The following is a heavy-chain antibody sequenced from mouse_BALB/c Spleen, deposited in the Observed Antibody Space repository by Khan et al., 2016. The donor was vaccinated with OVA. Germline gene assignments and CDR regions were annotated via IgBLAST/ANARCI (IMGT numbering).Heavy chain of an antibody. CDR3: AIRAYYYDSEGFAY. D-gene: IGHD1-1*01. J-gene: IGHJ3*01. CDR1: GFTFSTYG. CDR2: ISSGGSYT. V-gene: IGHV5-6*01. Sequence: EVELVESGGDLVKPEGSLKLSCAASGFTFSTYGMSWVRQTPDKRLEWVATISSGGSYTYYPDSVQGRFTISRDNAKHTLYLQMSSLKSKDTTMYYCAIRAYYYDSEGFAYWGQGTLVTVSA.